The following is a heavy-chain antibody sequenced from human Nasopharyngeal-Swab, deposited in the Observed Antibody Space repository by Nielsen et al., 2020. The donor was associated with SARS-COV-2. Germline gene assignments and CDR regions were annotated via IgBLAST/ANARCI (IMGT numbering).Heavy chain of an antibody. CDR3: AKKDRITGGYGMDV. D-gene: IGHD7-27*01. CDR1: GFTFSSYA. J-gene: IGHJ6*02. V-gene: IGHV3-23*01. CDR2: ISGSGGST. Sequence: GESLKISCAASGFTFSSYAMSWVRQAPGKGLEWVSAISGSGGSTYYADSVKGRFTISRDNSKNTLYLQMNSLRAEDTAVYYCAKKDRITGGYGMDVWGQGTTVTVPS.